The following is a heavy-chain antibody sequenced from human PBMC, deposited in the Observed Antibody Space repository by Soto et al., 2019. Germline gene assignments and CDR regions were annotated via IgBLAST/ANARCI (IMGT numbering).Heavy chain of an antibody. D-gene: IGHD2-15*01. CDR1: GYTFTGYY. Sequence: GASVKVSCKASGYTFTGYYMHWARQAPGQGLEGMGWINPNSGGTNYAQKFQGWVTMTRDTSISTAYMELSRLRSDDTAVYYCASGLGYCSGGSCYRWSWFDPWGQGTLVTVSS. CDR2: INPNSGGT. J-gene: IGHJ5*02. CDR3: ASGLGYCSGGSCYRWSWFDP. V-gene: IGHV1-2*04.